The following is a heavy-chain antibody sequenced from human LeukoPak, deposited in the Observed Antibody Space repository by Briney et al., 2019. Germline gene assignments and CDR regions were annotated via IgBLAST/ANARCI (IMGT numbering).Heavy chain of an antibody. V-gene: IGHV1-2*02. CDR2: INPNSGGT. Sequence: GASVKVSCKGSGYTFTRYAMNWVRQAPGQGLEWMGWINPNSGGTNYAQKFQGRVTMTRDTSISTAYMELSRLRSDDTAVYYCARALNYDSSGKDYWGQGTLVTVSS. D-gene: IGHD3-22*01. CDR1: GYTFTRYA. J-gene: IGHJ4*02. CDR3: ARALNYDSSGKDY.